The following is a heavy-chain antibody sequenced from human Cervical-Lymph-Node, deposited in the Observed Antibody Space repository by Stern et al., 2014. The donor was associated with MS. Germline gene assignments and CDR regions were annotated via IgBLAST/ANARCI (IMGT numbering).Heavy chain of an antibody. J-gene: IGHJ4*02. D-gene: IGHD3-10*01. CDR1: GGSVSSANYY. Sequence: VQLVESGPGLVKPSQTLSLTCTVSGGSVSSANYYWSWIRQLPGKGLEWIGDIFYTGSTDYNPSLKSRVTISIDTSKNQFSLKLTSVTAADTAVYYCAGAGEHYGSGSYRFDDWGQGTLVTVSS. CDR2: IFYTGST. V-gene: IGHV4-30-4*08. CDR3: AGAGEHYGSGSYRFDD.